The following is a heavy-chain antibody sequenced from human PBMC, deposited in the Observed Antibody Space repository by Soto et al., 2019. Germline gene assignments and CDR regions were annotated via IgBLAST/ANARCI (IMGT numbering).Heavy chain of an antibody. D-gene: IGHD4-17*01. CDR1: GGSISSGGYY. CDR3: ARSRDYGDYLYYFDY. J-gene: IGHJ4*02. Sequence: TLSLTCTVSGGSISSGGYYWSCIRQHPGKGLEWIGYIYYSGSTYYNPSLKSRVTISVDTSKNQFSLKLSSVTAADTAVYYCARSRDYGDYLYYFDYWGQGTLVTVSS. CDR2: IYYSGST. V-gene: IGHV4-31*03.